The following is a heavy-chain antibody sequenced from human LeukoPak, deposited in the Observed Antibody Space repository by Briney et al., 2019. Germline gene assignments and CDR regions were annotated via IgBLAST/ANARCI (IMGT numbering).Heavy chain of an antibody. CDR3: ARAKPKHMVRGLIMRRESRYYFDY. V-gene: IGHV4-59*01. CDR2: IYYSGRT. Sequence: SETLSLTCTVSGGSISSYYWSWLRQPPGKGLEGIGYIYYSGRTNYNPSFKSRCTISVDTSKNQFSLKLSSVTAAATAVYYCARAKPKHMVRGLIMRRESRYYFDYWGQGTLVTVSS. D-gene: IGHD3-10*01. J-gene: IGHJ4*02. CDR1: GGSISSYY.